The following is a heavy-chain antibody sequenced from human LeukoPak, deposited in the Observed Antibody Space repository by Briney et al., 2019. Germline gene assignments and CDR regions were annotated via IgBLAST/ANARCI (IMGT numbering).Heavy chain of an antibody. CDR3: ARDVTYDFWSGYWFDP. J-gene: IGHJ5*02. V-gene: IGHV1-46*01. CDR2: INPSGGST. Sequence: ASVKVSCKASGYTFTSNYMHWVRQAPGQGLEWMGIINPSGGSTSYAQKFQGRVTMTRDTSTSTVYMELSSLRSEDTAVYHCARDVTYDFWSGYWFDPWGQGTLVTVSS. D-gene: IGHD3-3*01. CDR1: GYTFTSNY.